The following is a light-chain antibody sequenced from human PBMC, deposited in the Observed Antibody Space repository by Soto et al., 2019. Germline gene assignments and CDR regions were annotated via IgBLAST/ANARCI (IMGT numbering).Light chain of an antibody. V-gene: IGKV3-15*01. Sequence: EIVMTQSPATLSVSPGERATLSCRASQSVSSNLAWYQQKRGQAPRLLIYGASTRATGIPARFSGSGSGTEFTLTISSLQSGDFALYYCQQYNHWPRTFGQGTNLEIK. CDR3: QQYNHWPRT. J-gene: IGKJ2*01. CDR2: GAS. CDR1: QSVSSN.